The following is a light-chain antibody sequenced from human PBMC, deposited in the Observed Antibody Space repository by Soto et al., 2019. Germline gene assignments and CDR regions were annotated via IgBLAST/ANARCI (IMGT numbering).Light chain of an antibody. Sequence: EIVMTQSPATLSVSPGERATLSCRASRNINRKLAWYQQKPGQAPRLLISGASTRATGIPARFSGSGSGTEFTLTISRLQSADFAVYYCQQYYDYPPLIFGGGTKVEIK. CDR3: QQYYDYPPLI. CDR2: GAS. J-gene: IGKJ4*01. V-gene: IGKV3-15*01. CDR1: RNINRK.